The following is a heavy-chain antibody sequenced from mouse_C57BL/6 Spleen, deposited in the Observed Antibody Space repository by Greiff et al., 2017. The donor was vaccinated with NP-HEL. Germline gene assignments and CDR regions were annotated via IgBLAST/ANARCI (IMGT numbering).Heavy chain of an antibody. V-gene: IGHV5-17*01. Sequence: EVQGVESGGGLVKPGGSLKLSCAASGFTFSDYGMHWVRQAPEKGLEWVAYISSGSSTIYYADTVKGRFTISRDNAKNTLFLQMTSLRSEDTAMYYCARDMGVYDVYLYYAMDYWGQGTSVTVSS. J-gene: IGHJ4*01. CDR2: ISSGSSTI. CDR1: GFTFSDYG. D-gene: IGHD2-3*01. CDR3: ARDMGVYDVYLYYAMDY.